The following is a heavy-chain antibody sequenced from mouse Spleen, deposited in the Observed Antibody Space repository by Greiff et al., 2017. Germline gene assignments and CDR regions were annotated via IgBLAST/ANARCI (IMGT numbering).Heavy chain of an antibody. J-gene: IGHJ4*01. V-gene: IGHV1S135*01. CDR2: IDPYNGGT. CDR3: ARPYYRYGSYAMDY. CDR1: GYAFTSYN. Sequence: VQLQQSGPELVKPGASVKVSCKASGYAFTSYNMYWVKQSHGKSLEWIGYIDPYNGGTSYNQKFKGKATLTVDKSSSTAYMHLNSLTSEDSAVYYCARPYYRYGSYAMDYWGQGTSVTVSS. D-gene: IGHD2-14*01.